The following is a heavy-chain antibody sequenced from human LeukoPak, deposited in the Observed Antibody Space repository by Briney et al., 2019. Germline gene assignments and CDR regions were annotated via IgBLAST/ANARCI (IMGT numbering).Heavy chain of an antibody. Sequence: SAKVSCKASGGTFSSYAISWVRQAPGQGLEWMGGIIPIFGTANYAQKFQGRVTITADESTSTAYMELSSLRSEDTAVYYCASPMVVTATLSPFDYWGQGTLVTVSS. CDR2: IIPIFGTA. V-gene: IGHV1-69*13. D-gene: IGHD2-21*02. CDR3: ASPMVVTATLSPFDY. CDR1: GGTFSSYA. J-gene: IGHJ4*02.